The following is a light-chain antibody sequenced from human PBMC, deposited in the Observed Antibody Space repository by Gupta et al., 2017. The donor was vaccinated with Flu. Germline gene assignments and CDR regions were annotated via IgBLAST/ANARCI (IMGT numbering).Light chain of an antibody. V-gene: IGKV4-1*01. J-gene: IGKJ1*01. CDR1: HSCSYSSNNRNY. CDR3: QQYYSAPPWT. Sequence: LGEMATITCKSNHSCSYSSNNRNYLAWYQQKPRQAPKLLIYWASTRETGVPDRFSGSGSGTDFTLTISSLQAEDAAVYYCQQYYSAPPWTFGHGTKVEIK. CDR2: WAS.